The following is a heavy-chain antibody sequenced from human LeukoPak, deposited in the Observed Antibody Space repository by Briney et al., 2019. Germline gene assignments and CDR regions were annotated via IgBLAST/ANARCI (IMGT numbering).Heavy chain of an antibody. J-gene: IGHJ4*02. Sequence: PGGSLRLSCAASGFTFDDYGMSWVRQAPGKGLEWVSGINWNGGSTGYADSVKGRFTISRDSAKNSLYLQMNSLRAEDTALYYCARERAVAGTFNYFDYWGQGTLVTVSS. CDR2: INWNGGST. CDR1: GFTFDDYG. CDR3: ARERAVAGTFNYFDY. V-gene: IGHV3-20*04. D-gene: IGHD6-19*01.